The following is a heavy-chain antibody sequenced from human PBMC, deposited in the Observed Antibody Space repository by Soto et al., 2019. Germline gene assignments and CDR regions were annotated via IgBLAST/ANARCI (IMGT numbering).Heavy chain of an antibody. V-gene: IGHV3-30*18. J-gene: IGHJ5*02. Sequence: QVQLVESGGGVVQPGRSLRLSCAASGFTFSSYGMHWVRQAPGKGLEWVAVISYDGSNKYYADSVKGRFTISRDNSKNTLYLQMNSLIAEDTAVYYCAKDRIVGATGGWFDPWGQGTLVTVSS. CDR3: AKDRIVGATGGWFDP. CDR2: ISYDGSNK. D-gene: IGHD1-26*01. CDR1: GFTFSSYG.